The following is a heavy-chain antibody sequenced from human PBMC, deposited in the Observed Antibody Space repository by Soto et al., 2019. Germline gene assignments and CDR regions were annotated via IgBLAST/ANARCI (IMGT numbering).Heavy chain of an antibody. Sequence: ASVKVSCKASGYTFTSYGISWVRQAPGQGLEWMGWISAYNGNTNYAQKLQGRVTMTTDTSTSTAYMELRSLRSDDTAVYYCARTHYDILTGYHDAFDIWGQGTMVTVSS. D-gene: IGHD3-9*01. J-gene: IGHJ3*02. CDR2: ISAYNGNT. CDR3: ARTHYDILTGYHDAFDI. CDR1: GYTFTSYG. V-gene: IGHV1-18*01.